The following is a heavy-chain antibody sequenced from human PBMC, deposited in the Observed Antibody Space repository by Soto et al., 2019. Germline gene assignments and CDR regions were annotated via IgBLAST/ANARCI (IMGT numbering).Heavy chain of an antibody. CDR3: ARGRYCSSTSCYTRRINWFDP. CDR1: GGSISSSNW. Sequence: SETLSLTCAVSGGSISSSNWWSWVRQPPGKGLEWIGEIYHSGSTNYNPSLKSRVTISVDKSKNQFSLKLSSVTAADTAVYYCARGRYCSSTSCYTRRINWFDPWGQGTLVTVSS. CDR2: IYHSGST. J-gene: IGHJ5*02. V-gene: IGHV4-4*02. D-gene: IGHD2-2*02.